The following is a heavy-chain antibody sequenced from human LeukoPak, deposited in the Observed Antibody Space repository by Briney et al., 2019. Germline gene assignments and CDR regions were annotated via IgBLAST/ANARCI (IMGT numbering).Heavy chain of an antibody. V-gene: IGHV4-59*12. CDR2: IYYSGST. D-gene: IGHD2-15*01. CDR1: GGSISSYY. J-gene: IGHJ4*02. CDR3: ARVPPLKYCSGGSCYSIYYFDY. Sequence: PSETLSLTCTVSGGSISSYYWSWIWQPPGKGLEWIGYIYYSGSTNYNPSLKSRVTISVDTSKNQFSLKLSSVTAADTAVYYCARVPPLKYCSGGSCYSIYYFDYWGQGTLVTVSS.